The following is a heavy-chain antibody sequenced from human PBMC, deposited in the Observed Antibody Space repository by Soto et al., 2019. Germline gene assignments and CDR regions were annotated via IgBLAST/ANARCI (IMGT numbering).Heavy chain of an antibody. CDR3: ARAYATVVTPDYFDY. CDR2: INHSGST. V-gene: IGHV4-34*01. D-gene: IGHD2-8*01. Sequence: PSETLSLTCAVYGGSFSGYYWSWIRQPPGKGLEWIGEINHSGSTNYNPSLKSRVTISVDTSKNQFSLKLSSVTAADTAVYYCARAYATVVTPDYFDYWGQGTLVTVSS. J-gene: IGHJ4*02. CDR1: GGSFSGYY.